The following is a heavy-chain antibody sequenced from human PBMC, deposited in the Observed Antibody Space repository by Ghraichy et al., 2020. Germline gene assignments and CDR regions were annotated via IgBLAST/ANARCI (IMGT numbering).Heavy chain of an antibody. Sequence: ASVKVSCKASGYTFTSYAINWVRQAPGQGLEWMGWINTNTGNPTYAQGFAGRFVFSLDTSVSTAYLQISSLKPEDTAVYYCARASDIVVVIPATRRGPFDYWGQGTLVTVSS. J-gene: IGHJ4*02. CDR2: INTNTGNP. CDR1: GYTFTSYA. V-gene: IGHV7-4-1*02. D-gene: IGHD2-15*01. CDR3: ARASDIVVVIPATRRGPFDY.